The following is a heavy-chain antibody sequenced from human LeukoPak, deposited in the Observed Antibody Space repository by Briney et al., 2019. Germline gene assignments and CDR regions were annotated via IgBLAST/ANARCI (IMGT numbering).Heavy chain of an antibody. V-gene: IGHV3-30*04. Sequence: GGSLRLSCAASGFTFSSYAMHWVRQAPGRGLEWVAVISYDGSNKYYADSVKGRFTISGDNSKNTLYLQMNSLRAEDTAVYYCAREHYGDYEGFDYWGQGTLVTVSS. J-gene: IGHJ4*02. CDR2: ISYDGSNK. D-gene: IGHD4-17*01. CDR3: AREHYGDYEGFDY. CDR1: GFTFSSYA.